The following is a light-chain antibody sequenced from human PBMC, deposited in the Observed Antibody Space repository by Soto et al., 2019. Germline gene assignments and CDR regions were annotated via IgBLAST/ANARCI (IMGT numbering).Light chain of an antibody. J-gene: IGLJ2*01. Sequence: QSVVTQTPSASGTPGQRVTISCSGSSSNIGDSPVDWYQQVPGAAPKLLIYSTNQRPSGVPDRFSGSKSGTSASLAISGLQSEDEAEYFCAVWIGSLKTVVFGGGTKLTVL. V-gene: IGLV1-44*01. CDR2: STN. CDR3: AVWIGSLKTVV. CDR1: SSNIGDSP.